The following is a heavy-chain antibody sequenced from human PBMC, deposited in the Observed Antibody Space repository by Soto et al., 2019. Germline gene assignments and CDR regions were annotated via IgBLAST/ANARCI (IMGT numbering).Heavy chain of an antibody. CDR2: IIPIFGTA. Sequence: QVQLVQSGAEVKKPGSSVKVSCKASGGTFSSYAISWVRQAPGQGLEWMGGIIPIFGTANYAQKFQGRVRLTGDDSRSTANRGRSSLGSEATAVYYWGRVGPGYGVTPDDSGGEGPLVPVPS. V-gene: IGHV1-69*01. J-gene: IGHJ4*02. CDR3: GRVGPGYGVTPDDS. CDR1: GGTFSSYA. D-gene: IGHD4-17*01.